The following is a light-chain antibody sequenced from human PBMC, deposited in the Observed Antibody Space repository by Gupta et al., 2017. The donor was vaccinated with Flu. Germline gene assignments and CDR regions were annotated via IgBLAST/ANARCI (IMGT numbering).Light chain of an antibody. Sequence: QPVLTHSPSASASLGASVTLTCTLRSGHSDYAIAWHQQQPERGPRFLMKISGDGRHIKGDGIPDRFSGSSSGAERYLTISSLQCEDEAVYYCQTWGSYTWVFGGGTKLTV. CDR2: ISGDGRH. CDR1: SGHSDYA. J-gene: IGLJ3*02. CDR3: QTWGSYTWV. V-gene: IGLV4-69*01.